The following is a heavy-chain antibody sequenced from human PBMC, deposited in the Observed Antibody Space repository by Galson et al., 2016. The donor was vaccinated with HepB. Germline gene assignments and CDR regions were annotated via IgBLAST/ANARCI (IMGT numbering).Heavy chain of an antibody. D-gene: IGHD7-27*01. Sequence: SVKVSCKASGYTFTNYGITWVRQAPGQGLEWMGWISPYNGDTSFAQKFQGRVTMTTDTSTNTVYMELRSLRYDNTAVYFCARVGPLGSYDYWGQGTLVTVAS. CDR2: ISPYNGDT. CDR1: GYTFTNYG. J-gene: IGHJ4*02. V-gene: IGHV1-18*01. CDR3: ARVGPLGSYDY.